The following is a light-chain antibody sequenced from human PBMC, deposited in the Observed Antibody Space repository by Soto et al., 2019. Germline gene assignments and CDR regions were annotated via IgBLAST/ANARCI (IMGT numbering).Light chain of an antibody. CDR3: QSSDGNNMV. CDR2: EDN. Sequence: NFMLTQPHSVSESPGKTVTISCTGSSGSIASGYVQWYQQRPGSAPTTLIYEDNQSPAGVPERFSGSIDSSSNSASLTISGLRPEDEADYYCQSSDGNNMVFGGGTKVTVL. J-gene: IGLJ2*01. V-gene: IGLV6-57*02. CDR1: SGSIASGY.